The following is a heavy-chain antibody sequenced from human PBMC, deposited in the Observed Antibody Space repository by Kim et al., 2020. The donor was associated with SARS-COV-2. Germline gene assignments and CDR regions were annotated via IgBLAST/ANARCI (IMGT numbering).Heavy chain of an antibody. Sequence: YSDAVEGRCTISKDNAKNAVSLQMNSLRGEDTATYYGASKPYGEERYFDYWGQGTLVTVSS. J-gene: IGHJ4*02. D-gene: IGHD4-17*01. CDR3: ASKPYGEERYFDY. V-gene: IGHV3-11*04.